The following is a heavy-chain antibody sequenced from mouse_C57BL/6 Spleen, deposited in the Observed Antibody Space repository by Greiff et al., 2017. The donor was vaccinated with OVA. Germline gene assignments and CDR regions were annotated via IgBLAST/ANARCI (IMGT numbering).Heavy chain of an antibody. CDR3: ARREPQYYFDY. D-gene: IGHD3-1*01. CDR1: GCTFTSYW. V-gene: IGHV1-7*01. Sequence: VQRVESGAELAKPGASVKLSCKASGCTFTSYWMHWVKQRPGQGLEWIGYINPSSGYTKYNQKFKDKATLTADKSSSTAYMQLSSLTYEDSAVYYCARREPQYYFDYWGQGTTLTVSS. J-gene: IGHJ2*01. CDR2: INPSSGYT.